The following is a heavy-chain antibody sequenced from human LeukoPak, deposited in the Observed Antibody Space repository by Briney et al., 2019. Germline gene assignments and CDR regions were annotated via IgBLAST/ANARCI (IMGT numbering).Heavy chain of an antibody. J-gene: IGHJ4*02. CDR2: INPNSGGT. V-gene: IGHV1-2*02. Sequence: ASVKVSCKASGYTFSDNYIHWVRQAPGQGPEWMGWINPNSGGTNYAQKFQGRVTMTRDTSISTAYMELSRLRSDDTAVYYCARCGSFEYSSSWCYFDYWGQGTLVTVSS. CDR1: GYTFSDNY. CDR3: ARCGSFEYSSSWCYFDY. D-gene: IGHD6-13*01.